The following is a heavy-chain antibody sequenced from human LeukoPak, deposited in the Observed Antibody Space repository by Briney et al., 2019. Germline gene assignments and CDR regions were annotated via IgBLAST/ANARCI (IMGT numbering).Heavy chain of an antibody. CDR3: VRDGSGYAMWD. J-gene: IGHJ4*02. Sequence: PGRSLRLSCAASGFTFSSYAMHWVRQAPGKGLEWVAVISYDGSNKYYADSVKGRFTISRDNSKNTLYLQMNSLRAEDTAVYYCVRDGSGYAMWDWGQGTLVTVSS. CDR2: ISYDGSNK. V-gene: IGHV3-30*04. CDR1: GFTFSSYA. D-gene: IGHD5-12*01.